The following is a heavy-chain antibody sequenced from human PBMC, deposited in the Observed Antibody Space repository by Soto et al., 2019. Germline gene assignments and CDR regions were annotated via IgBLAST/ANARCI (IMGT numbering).Heavy chain of an antibody. CDR1: GGSISTDDYY. CDR2: IYYSGST. Sequence: PSETLSLTCTVSGGSISTDDYYWSWIRQPPGKGLEWIGYIYYSGSTNYNPSLKSRVTISVDTSKNQFSLKLSSVTAADTAVYYCARDPEGYSGYAFDYWGQGTLVTVSS. V-gene: IGHV4-30-4*01. D-gene: IGHD5-12*01. J-gene: IGHJ4*02. CDR3: ARDPEGYSGYAFDY.